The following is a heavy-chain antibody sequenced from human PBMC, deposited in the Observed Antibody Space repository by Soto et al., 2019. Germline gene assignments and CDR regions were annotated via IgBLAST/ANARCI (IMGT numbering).Heavy chain of an antibody. CDR2: ISGSGDTT. J-gene: IGHJ4*02. CDR1: GFTFSSYA. V-gene: IGHV3-23*01. CDR3: AIQAEGLLMGPLDF. D-gene: IGHD2-8*01. Sequence: GGSLRVSCAASGFTFSSYAISWVLQAPGKGLERVSAISGSGDTTYYADSVTGRFTISRDNSKNTLYLQMNSLRVEDTAIYYCAIQAEGLLMGPLDFWGQGTLVTVSS.